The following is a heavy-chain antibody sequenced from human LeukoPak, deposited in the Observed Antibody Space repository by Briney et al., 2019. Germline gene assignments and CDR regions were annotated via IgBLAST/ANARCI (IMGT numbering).Heavy chain of an antibody. Sequence: SETLSLTCSVSGYSIKDGYYWGWIRQPPGKGLEWIGSIYYSGNTYYNPSLRSRVTISVDTSKNQFSLKLSSVTAADTAVYYCAGGSAVADPFDYWGQGTLVTVSS. D-gene: IGHD6-19*01. J-gene: IGHJ4*02. CDR3: AGGSAVADPFDY. V-gene: IGHV4-38-2*02. CDR2: IYYSGNT. CDR1: GYSIKDGYY.